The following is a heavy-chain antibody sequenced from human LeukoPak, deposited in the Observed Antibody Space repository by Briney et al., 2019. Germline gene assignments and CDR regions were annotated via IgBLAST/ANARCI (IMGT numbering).Heavy chain of an antibody. D-gene: IGHD3-10*01. CDR3: ARVHYSSARNYYMDV. Sequence: GGSLRLSCAASGFTFNHYYMSWIRQAPGKGLEWVSYISPDDKTINYGDSLRGRFSVSRDNARNSLSLQMNSLRAEDTALYYCARVHYSSARNYYMDVWGKGTAVTVSS. V-gene: IGHV3-11*04. J-gene: IGHJ6*03. CDR1: GFTFNHYY. CDR2: ISPDDKTI.